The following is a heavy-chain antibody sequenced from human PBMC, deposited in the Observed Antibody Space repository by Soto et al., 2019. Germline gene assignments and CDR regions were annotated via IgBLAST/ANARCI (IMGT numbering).Heavy chain of an antibody. D-gene: IGHD3-9*01. CDR3: ARGTGLRYFDWTSHYYFDY. CDR1: GGSISSGDYY. J-gene: IGHJ4*02. Sequence: SLTCTVSGGSISSGDYYWSWIRQPPGKGLEWIGYIYYSGSTYYNPSLKSRVTISVDTSKNQFSLKLSSVTAADTAVYYCARGTGLRYFDWTSHYYFDYWGQGTLVTVSS. CDR2: IYYSGST. V-gene: IGHV4-30-4*01.